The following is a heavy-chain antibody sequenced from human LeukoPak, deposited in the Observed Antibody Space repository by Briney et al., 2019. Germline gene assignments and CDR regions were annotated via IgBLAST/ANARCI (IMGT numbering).Heavy chain of an antibody. V-gene: IGHV3-53*01. J-gene: IGHJ5*02. D-gene: IGHD2-15*01. CDR2: IYSDGST. Sequence: GGSLRLSCAASGFIVSSNYMSWVRQAPGKGLEWVSIIYSDGSTYYADSVKGRFTISRDNFKNILYFDMNSLRVEDTAVYYCARQEYCSGGSCYTWFDPWGQGTLVTVSS. CDR1: GFIVSSNY. CDR3: ARQEYCSGGSCYTWFDP.